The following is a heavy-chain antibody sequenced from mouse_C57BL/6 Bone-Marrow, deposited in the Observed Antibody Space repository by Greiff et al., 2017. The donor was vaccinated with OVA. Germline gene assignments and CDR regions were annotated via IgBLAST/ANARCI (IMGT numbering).Heavy chain of an antibody. CDR1: GFNIKDDY. Sequence: EVQLQQSGAELVRPGASVKLSCTASGFNIKDDYMHWVKQRPEQGLEWIGWIDPENGDTEYASKFQGKATITADTSSNTAYLQLSSLTSEDTAVYYCTQFITTVDYRGQGTTLTVSS. V-gene: IGHV14-4*01. J-gene: IGHJ2*01. D-gene: IGHD1-1*01. CDR2: IDPENGDT. CDR3: TQFITTVDY.